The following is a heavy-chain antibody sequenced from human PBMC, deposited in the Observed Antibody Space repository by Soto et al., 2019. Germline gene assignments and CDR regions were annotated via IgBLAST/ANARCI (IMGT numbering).Heavy chain of an antibody. CDR3: ARVMDGWSDAFDI. V-gene: IGHV1-3*01. D-gene: IGHD6-19*01. J-gene: IGHJ3*02. CDR2: INAGNGNT. CDR1: GCTFTSYA. Sequence: ASVKVSCKASGCTFTSYAMHWVRQAPGQRLEWMGWINAGNGNTKYSQKFQGRVTITRDTSASTAYMELSSLRSEDTAVYYCARVMDGWSDAFDIWGQGTMVTVSS.